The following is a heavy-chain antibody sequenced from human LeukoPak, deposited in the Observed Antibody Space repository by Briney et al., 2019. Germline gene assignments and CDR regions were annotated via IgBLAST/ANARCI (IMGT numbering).Heavy chain of an antibody. CDR1: GFTFSGYS. J-gene: IGHJ6*02. V-gene: IGHV3-48*04. CDR2: ISSASGTI. D-gene: IGHD1-26*01. Sequence: PGGSLRLSCAASGFTFSGYSMSWVRQAPGKGLECIAYISSASGTIYHADSVKGRFTISRDNANNSLYLQMDSLRAEDTATCYCARSTELSDPYFYYGMDVWGQGTTVTVSS. CDR3: ARSTELSDPYFYYGMDV.